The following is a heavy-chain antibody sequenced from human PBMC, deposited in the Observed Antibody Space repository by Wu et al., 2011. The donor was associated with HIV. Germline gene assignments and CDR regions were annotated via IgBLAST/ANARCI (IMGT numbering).Heavy chain of an antibody. D-gene: IGHD3-10*01. V-gene: IGHV3-49*02. J-gene: IGHJ4*02. Sequence: EYAASVKGRFIISRDDSKGIVYLQMNSLKIDDTAVYYCNRGRGDWGQGTLVTVSS. CDR3: NRGRGD.